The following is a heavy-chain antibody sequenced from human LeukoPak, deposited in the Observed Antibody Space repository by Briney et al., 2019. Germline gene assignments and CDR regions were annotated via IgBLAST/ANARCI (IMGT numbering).Heavy chain of an antibody. J-gene: IGHJ4*02. CDR1: GGSFSGYY. CDR3: ARTGPRAIAARRVERPNTDFDY. CDR2: INHSGST. Sequence: SETLSLTCAVYGGSFSGYYWSWIRQPPGKGLEWIGEINHSGSTNYNPSLKSRVTISVDTSKNQFSLKLSSVTAADTAVYYCARTGPRAIAARRVERPNTDFDYWGQGTLVTVSS. V-gene: IGHV4-34*01. D-gene: IGHD6-6*01.